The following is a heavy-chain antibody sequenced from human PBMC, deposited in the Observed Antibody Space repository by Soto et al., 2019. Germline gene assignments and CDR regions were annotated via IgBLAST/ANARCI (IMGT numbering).Heavy chain of an antibody. CDR2: IWYDGSNK. D-gene: IGHD6-13*01. CDR3: ARGGIAAAGTIGY. J-gene: IGHJ4*02. CDR1: GFTFSSYG. V-gene: IGHV3-33*01. Sequence: QVQLVESGGGVVQPGRSLRLSCAASGFTFSSYGMHWVRQAPGKGLEWVAVIWYDGSNKYYADSVKGRVTISSDNSKNTLYLHMNRLRPEDTAVYYCARGGIAAAGTIGYWGQGPLVAVS.